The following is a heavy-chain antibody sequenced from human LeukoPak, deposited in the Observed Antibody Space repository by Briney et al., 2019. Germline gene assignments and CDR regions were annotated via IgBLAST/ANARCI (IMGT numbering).Heavy chain of an antibody. D-gene: IGHD3-22*01. CDR2: IYHSGST. Sequence: SETLSLTRAVSCGPIRSSNWGSWVRHPPREGLEWIGEIYHSGSTNYNPSPKSRVTMSVDTSKNQFSLKLSSVTAADTAIYYCARASSGSYYYFDYWGQGTLVTVSS. V-gene: IGHV4-4*02. J-gene: IGHJ4*02. CDR3: ARASSGSYYYFDY. CDR1: CGPIRSSNW.